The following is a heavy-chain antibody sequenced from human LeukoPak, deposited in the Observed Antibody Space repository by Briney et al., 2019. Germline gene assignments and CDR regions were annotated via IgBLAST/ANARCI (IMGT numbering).Heavy chain of an antibody. CDR3: ARDVGYCSSTSCLNYMDV. J-gene: IGHJ6*03. V-gene: IGHV1-18*01. D-gene: IGHD2-2*01. CDR1: GYTFTSYG. CDR2: ISAYNGNT. Sequence: ASVKVSCKASGYTFTSYGISWVRQAPGQGLEWMGWISAYNGNTNYAQKLQGRVAMTTDTSTSTAYMELRSLRSDDTAVYYCARDVGYCSSTSCLNYMDVWGKGTTVAISS.